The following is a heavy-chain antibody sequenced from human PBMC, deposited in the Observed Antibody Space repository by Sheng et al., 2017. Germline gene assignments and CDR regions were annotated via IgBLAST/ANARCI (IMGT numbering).Heavy chain of an antibody. Sequence: QVQLQESGPGLVKPSETLSLTCTVSGGSISSYYWSWIRQPPGKGLEWIGYIYYSGSTNYNPSLKSRVTISVDTSKNQFSLKLSSVTAADTAVYYCARASDSSGYYYYFDYWGQGTLVTVSS. D-gene: IGHD3-22*01. CDR2: IYYSGST. CDR3: ARASDSSGYYYYFDY. J-gene: IGHJ4*02. V-gene: IGHV4-59*01. CDR1: GGSISSYY.